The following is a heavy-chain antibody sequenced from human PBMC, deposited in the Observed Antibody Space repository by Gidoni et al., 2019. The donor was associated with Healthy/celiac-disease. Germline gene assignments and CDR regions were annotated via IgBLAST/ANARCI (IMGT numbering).Heavy chain of an antibody. J-gene: IGHJ4*02. CDR3: AKEMSSSGWYGGDYFDY. V-gene: IGHV3-23*01. Sequence: EVQLLESGGGLVQPGGSLRLSCAASGFTFSSYAMSWVRQAPGKGLEWVSASSGSGGSTYYADSVKGRFTISRDNSKNTLYLQMNSLRAEDTAVYYCAKEMSSSGWYGGDYFDYWGQGTLVTVSS. D-gene: IGHD6-19*01. CDR2: SSGSGGST. CDR1: GFTFSSYA.